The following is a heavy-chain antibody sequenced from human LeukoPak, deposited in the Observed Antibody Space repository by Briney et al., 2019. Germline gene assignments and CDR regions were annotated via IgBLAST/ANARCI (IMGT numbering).Heavy chain of an antibody. CDR1: GFNFSRYA. V-gene: IGHV3-30*04. Sequence: GRSLRLSCAASGFNFSRYAFYWVRQTPGKGLEWVAIVSYDGSKRSYADSVEGRFIVSRDNSKNTLYLYLNSLRVEDTAVYFCARGPPQANCGGDCHYYFDSWGQGTLVTVSS. D-gene: IGHD2-21*02. CDR3: ARGPPQANCGGDCHYYFDS. CDR2: VSYDGSKR. J-gene: IGHJ4*02.